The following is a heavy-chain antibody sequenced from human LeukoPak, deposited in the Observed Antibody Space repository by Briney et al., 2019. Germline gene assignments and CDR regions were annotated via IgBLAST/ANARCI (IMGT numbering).Heavy chain of an antibody. D-gene: IGHD3-10*01. CDR1: GFTFSNYE. J-gene: IGHJ4*02. CDR3: AREKGRGVISPYYDY. Sequence: GGSLRLSCAASGFTFSNYEMHWVRQAPGKGLEWVSYISSSGSDIYYADSVKGRFTISRDTSKNTLSLQMNSLRAEDTAVYYCAREKGRGVISPYYDYWGQGTLVTVSS. V-gene: IGHV3-48*03. CDR2: ISSSGSDI.